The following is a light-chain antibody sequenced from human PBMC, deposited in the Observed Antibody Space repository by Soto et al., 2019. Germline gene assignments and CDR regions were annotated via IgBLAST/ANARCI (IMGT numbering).Light chain of an antibody. CDR2: DAS. CDR3: QQYNSYPVG. Sequence: DIQMTQSPSTLSASVGDRVTITCRPSQSISSWLAWYQQKPGKAPKLLIYDASSLESGVPSRFSGSGSGTEFTLTISSLQPDDFATYYCQQYNSYPVGFGQGTKLEIK. CDR1: QSISSW. J-gene: IGKJ2*01. V-gene: IGKV1-5*01.